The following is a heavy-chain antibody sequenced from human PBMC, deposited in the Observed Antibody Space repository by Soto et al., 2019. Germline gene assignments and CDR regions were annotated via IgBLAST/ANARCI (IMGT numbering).Heavy chain of an antibody. CDR1: GGSFSGYY. CDR2: INHSGST. CDR3: ARVVTGNYYGMDV. Sequence: SETLSLTCAVYGGSFSGYYWSWIRQPPGKGLEWIGEINHSGSTNYNPSLKSRVTISVGTSKNQFSLKLSSVTAADTAVYYCARVVTGNYYGMDVWGQGTTVTVSS. D-gene: IGHD3-10*01. V-gene: IGHV4-34*01. J-gene: IGHJ6*02.